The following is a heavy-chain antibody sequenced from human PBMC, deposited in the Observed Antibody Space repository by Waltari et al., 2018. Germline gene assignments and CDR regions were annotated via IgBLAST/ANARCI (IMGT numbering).Heavy chain of an antibody. V-gene: IGHV1-2*06. D-gene: IGHD4-17*01. J-gene: IGHJ4*02. Sequence: QVHLVQSGAEVKKPGASVKVSCKAPGHTLTGYYIQSVRWAPGQGLELMGRSNPNSGDTNDAQKFQGRVTLTRDTSINTAYMELSSLKSDDTAVYYCARDLGSDYGNRDYWGQGTLVTVPS. CDR2: SNPNSGDT. CDR1: GHTLTGYY. CDR3: ARDLGSDYGNRDY.